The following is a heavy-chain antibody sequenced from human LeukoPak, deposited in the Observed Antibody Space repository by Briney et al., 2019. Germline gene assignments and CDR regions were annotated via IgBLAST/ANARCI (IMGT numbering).Heavy chain of an antibody. J-gene: IGHJ4*02. V-gene: IGHV4-39*01. CDR3: ARQSGDQSSAWYFDA. D-gene: IGHD6-19*01. CDR1: GGSISSSSYY. CDR2: IYYSGST. Sequence: PSEALSLTCTVSGGSISSSSYYWGWIRQPPGKGLEWIGSIYYSGSTYYNPSLKSRVTISVDTSTDQFSLRLSSATAADTAIYYCARQSGDQSSAWYFDAWGQGTLVTVSS.